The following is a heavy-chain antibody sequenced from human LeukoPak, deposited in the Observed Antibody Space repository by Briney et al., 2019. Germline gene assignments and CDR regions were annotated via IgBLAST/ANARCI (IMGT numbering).Heavy chain of an antibody. J-gene: IGHJ4*02. D-gene: IGHD5-18*01. V-gene: IGHV3-21*01. CDR3: ARDGLRIQLWSSVPDY. CDR1: GFTFSSYS. CDR2: ISNSSSYI. Sequence: GGSLRLSCAASGFTFSSYSMNWVRQAPGKGLEWVSSISNSSSYIYYADSVKGRFTISRDNAKNSLYLKMNSLRAEDTAVYYCARDGLRIQLWSSVPDYWGQGTLVTVSS.